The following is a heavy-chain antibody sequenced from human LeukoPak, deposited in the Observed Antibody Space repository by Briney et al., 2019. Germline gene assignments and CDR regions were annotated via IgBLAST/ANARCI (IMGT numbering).Heavy chain of an antibody. CDR2: ISYDGSNK. Sequence: PGRSLRLSCAASGFTFSSYAMHWVRQAPGKGLEWVAVISYDGSNKYYADSVKGRFTISRDNSKNTLYLQMNSLRAEDTAVYYCARDAGGAFGNYVNYFDYWGQGTLVTVSS. CDR1: GFTFSSYA. CDR3: ARDAGGAFGNYVNYFDY. V-gene: IGHV3-30*01. D-gene: IGHD4-11*01. J-gene: IGHJ4*02.